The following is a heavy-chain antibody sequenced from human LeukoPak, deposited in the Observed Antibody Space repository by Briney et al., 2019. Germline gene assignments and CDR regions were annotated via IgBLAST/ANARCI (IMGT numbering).Heavy chain of an antibody. Sequence: SETLSLTCTVSGGSISRGNFFWNWIRQRPGKGLEWIGFIRNSASAFYNTSLRSRATISVDTSKNQVSLNLTSVTAADTAVYYCARAPSGCGGTCPSDHWGPGTLVTVSS. CDR2: IRNSASA. CDR1: GGSISRGNFF. J-gene: IGHJ4*02. CDR3: ARAPSGCGGTCPSDH. V-gene: IGHV4-31*03. D-gene: IGHD2-15*01.